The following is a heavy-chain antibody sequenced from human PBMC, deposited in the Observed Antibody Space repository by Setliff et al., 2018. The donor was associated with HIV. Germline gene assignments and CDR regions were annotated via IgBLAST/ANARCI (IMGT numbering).Heavy chain of an antibody. CDR2: ISSSSSYI. CDR3: ARSLGRYNYGKIDY. V-gene: IGHV3-21*01. J-gene: IGHJ4*02. CDR1: GFTFSSYT. D-gene: IGHD5-18*01. Sequence: SLRLSCAASGFTFSSYTMNWVRQAPGKGLEWVSSISSSSSYIFYADSVKGRFTVSRDNAKNSLYLQMNSLRAEDTAVCYCARSLGRYNYGKIDYWGQGTLVTVSS.